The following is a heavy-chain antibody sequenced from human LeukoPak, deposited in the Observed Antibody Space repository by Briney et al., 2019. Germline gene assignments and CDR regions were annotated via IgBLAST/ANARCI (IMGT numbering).Heavy chain of an antibody. CDR2: ISWNSDSI. V-gene: IGHV3-9*01. Sequence: GGSLRLSCAASGFTFDDYAMHWVRQAPGKGLEWVSGISWNSDSIGYADSVKGRFTISRDNAKNSLYLQMNSLRAEDTALYYCAKDLLRYYYYGMDVWGQGTTVTVSS. CDR1: GFTFDDYA. J-gene: IGHJ6*02. D-gene: IGHD2-21*01. CDR3: AKDLLRYYYYGMDV.